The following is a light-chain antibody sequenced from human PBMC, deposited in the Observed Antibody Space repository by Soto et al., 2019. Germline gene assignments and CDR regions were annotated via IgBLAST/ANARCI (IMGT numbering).Light chain of an antibody. CDR3: SSYTSSRGYV. J-gene: IGLJ1*01. CDR1: SSDVGGYNY. CDR2: DVS. Sequence: QSVLTQHASVSGSPGQSITISCTGTSSDVGGYNYVSWYQQHPGKAPKLMIYDVSNRPSGVSNRFSGSKSGNTASLTISGLQAEDEADYYCSSYTSSRGYVFGTGTKLTVL. V-gene: IGLV2-14*01.